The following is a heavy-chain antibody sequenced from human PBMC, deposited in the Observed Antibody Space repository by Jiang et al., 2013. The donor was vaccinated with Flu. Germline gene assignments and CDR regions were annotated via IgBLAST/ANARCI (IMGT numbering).Heavy chain of an antibody. Sequence: EVQLLESGGGLVQPGGSLRLSCAASGFTFSSYAMSWVRQAPGKGLEWVSAISGSGGSTYYADSVKGRFTISRDNSKNTLYLQMNSLRAEDTAVYYCAKAPYYYDSSGYYYRGDYWGQGTLVTVSS. D-gene: IGHD3-22*01. J-gene: IGHJ4*02. CDR2: ISGSGGST. CDR3: AKAPYYYDSSGYYYRGDY. V-gene: IGHV3-23*01. CDR1: GFTFSSYA.